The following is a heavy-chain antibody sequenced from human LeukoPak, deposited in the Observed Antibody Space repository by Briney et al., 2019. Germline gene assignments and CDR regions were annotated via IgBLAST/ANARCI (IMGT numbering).Heavy chain of an antibody. V-gene: IGHV4-31*03. Sequence: SQTLSLTCTVSGGSISSGGYYWSWIRQHPGKGLEWIGYIYYSGSTYYNPSLKSRVTISVDTSKNQFSLKLSSVTAADTAVYHCARVHQITIFGVVIRSYFDYWGQGTLVTVSS. CDR2: IYYSGST. J-gene: IGHJ4*02. CDR1: GGSISSGGYY. D-gene: IGHD3-3*01. CDR3: ARVHQITIFGVVIRSYFDY.